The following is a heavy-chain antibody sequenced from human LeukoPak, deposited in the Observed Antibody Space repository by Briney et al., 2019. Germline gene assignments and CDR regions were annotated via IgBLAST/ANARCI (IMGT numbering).Heavy chain of an antibody. D-gene: IGHD6-13*01. Sequence: GGSLRVSCAASGFTFNSYAMRWVRQAPGKGLEWVSAISGSGGSTYYADSVKGRLTISRDNSKNTLYLQMNSLRAEDTAVYYCAKVPSSSWYYWGQGTLVTVSS. CDR1: GFTFNSYA. CDR2: ISGSGGST. V-gene: IGHV3-23*01. J-gene: IGHJ4*02. CDR3: AKVPSSSWYY.